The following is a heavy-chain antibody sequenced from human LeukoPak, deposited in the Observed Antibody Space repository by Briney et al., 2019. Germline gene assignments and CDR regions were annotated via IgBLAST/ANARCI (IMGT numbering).Heavy chain of an antibody. Sequence: GGSLRLSCAASGFTFSSYAMSWVRQAPGKGLEWVSVIGGGGGSTDYADSVKGRFTISRDKSKNTLYLQMDSLRAEDTAVYYCAKGSDPLRWFGDLNIKLPRPIRNLYFDFWGQGTLVTVSS. V-gene: IGHV3-23*01. J-gene: IGHJ4*02. D-gene: IGHD3-10*01. CDR1: GFTFSSYA. CDR2: IGGGGGST. CDR3: AKGSDPLRWFGDLNIKLPRPIRNLYFDF.